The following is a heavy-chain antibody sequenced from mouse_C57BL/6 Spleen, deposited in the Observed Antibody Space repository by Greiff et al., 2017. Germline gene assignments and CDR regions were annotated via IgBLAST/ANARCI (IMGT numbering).Heavy chain of an antibody. CDR2: IYPGSGNT. CDR1: GYSFTSYY. Sequence: QVQLQQSGPELVKPGASVKISCKASGYSFTSYYIHWVKQRPGQGLEWIGWIYPGSGNTKYNEKFKGKATLTADTSSSTAYMQLSSLTSEDSAVYYCARSINWDWFAYWGQGTLVTVSA. J-gene: IGHJ3*01. D-gene: IGHD4-1*01. CDR3: ARSINWDWFAY. V-gene: IGHV1-66*01.